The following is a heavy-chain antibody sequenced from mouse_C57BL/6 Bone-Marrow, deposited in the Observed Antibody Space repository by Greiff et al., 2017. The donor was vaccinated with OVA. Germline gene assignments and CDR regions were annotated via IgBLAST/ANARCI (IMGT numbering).Heavy chain of an antibody. V-gene: IGHV1-81*01. CDR3: ARVLRPFDY. J-gene: IGHJ2*01. D-gene: IGHD1-2*01. CDR1: GYTFTSYG. CDR2: IYPRSGNT. Sequence: QVQLQQSGAELARPGASVTLSCKASGYTFTSYGISWVKQRTGQGLEWIGEIYPRSGNTYYNEKFKGKATLTADKSSSTAYMELRSLTSEDSAVYFCARVLRPFDYWGQGTTLTVSS.